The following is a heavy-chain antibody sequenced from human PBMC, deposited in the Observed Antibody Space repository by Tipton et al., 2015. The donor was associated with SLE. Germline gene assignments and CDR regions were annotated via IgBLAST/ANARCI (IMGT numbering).Heavy chain of an antibody. CDR3: AKSRGYDYIWGKYYFDY. V-gene: IGHV3-30*18. Sequence: SLRLSCAASGFTFSSYGMHWVRQAPGKGLEWVAVISYDGSDKYYGDSVKGRFTISRDNSKNTLYLQMNSLRAEDTAVYYCAKSRGYDYIWGKYYFDYWGQETLVTVSS. D-gene: IGHD3-16*01. CDR2: ISYDGSDK. CDR1: GFTFSSYG. J-gene: IGHJ4*02.